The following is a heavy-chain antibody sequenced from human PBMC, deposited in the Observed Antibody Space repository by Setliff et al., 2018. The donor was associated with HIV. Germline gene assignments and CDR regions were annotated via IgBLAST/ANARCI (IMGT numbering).Heavy chain of an antibody. CDR2: INPKSDGT. CDR1: RSTFNSHT. CDR3: ASAGAWQRNALDI. J-gene: IGHJ3*02. V-gene: IGHV1-2*04. D-gene: IGHD5-12*01. Sequence: ASVKVSCKASRSTFNSHTINWVRQAPGQGLEWMGWINPKSDGTNYAQKFQGWITMTRDTSISTAYMELSRLRSDDTAVYYCASAGAWQRNALDIWGQGTMVHRLL.